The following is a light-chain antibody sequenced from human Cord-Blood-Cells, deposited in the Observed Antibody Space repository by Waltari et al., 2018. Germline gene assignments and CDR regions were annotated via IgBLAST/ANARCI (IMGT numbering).Light chain of an antibody. CDR3: QQYYSTRFT. Sequence: DIVMTQSPDSLAVSLGERATLNCKSSQSVLYSSNNKNYLAWYQQKPGQPPKLLIYWASTRESGVPDRFSGSGSGTDFTLTISSLQAEDVAVYYCQQYYSTRFTFGPGTKVDIK. CDR1: QSVLYSSNNKNY. CDR2: WAS. J-gene: IGKJ3*01. V-gene: IGKV4-1*01.